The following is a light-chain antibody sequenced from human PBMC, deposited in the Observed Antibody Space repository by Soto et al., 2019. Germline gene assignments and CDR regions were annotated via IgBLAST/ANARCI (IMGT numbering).Light chain of an antibody. CDR3: QHRSNWPLT. J-gene: IGKJ4*01. CDR2: DAS. Sequence: DIQMTQSPSSLSASVGDRVTITCRASQGISNYLAWYQQKPGKVPKLLIYDASNRATGIPARFSGSGSGTDFTLTISSLEPEDFAVYYCQHRSNWPLTFGGGTKVEIK. CDR1: QGISNY. V-gene: IGKV1-27*01.